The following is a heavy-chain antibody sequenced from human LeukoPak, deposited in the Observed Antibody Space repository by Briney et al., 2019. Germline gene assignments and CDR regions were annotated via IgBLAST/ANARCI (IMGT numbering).Heavy chain of an antibody. Sequence: PGGSLRLSCAASGFTFSSYPMSWVRQAPGKGLEWVSAISGSGYSTYYADSVKGRLTISRDNSKNTLYLQMNSLRAEDTAVYYCAKASVGATTKTGYYFDYWGQGTLVTVSS. D-gene: IGHD1-26*01. J-gene: IGHJ4*02. V-gene: IGHV3-23*01. CDR3: AKASVGATTKTGYYFDY. CDR2: ISGSGYST. CDR1: GFTFSSYP.